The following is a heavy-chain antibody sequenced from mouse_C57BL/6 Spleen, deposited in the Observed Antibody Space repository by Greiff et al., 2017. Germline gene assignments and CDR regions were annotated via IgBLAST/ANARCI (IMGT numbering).Heavy chain of an antibody. V-gene: IGHV2-4*01. CDR3: AAYDDDAMDY. CDR2: LWFGGST. Sequence: QVQLQQSGPGLVQPSQSLSITCTVPGISLTSTGLHWVRQPPGKGLGGLGVLWFGGSTDYNAAFISRLSRSKYNSKRQVFFKMNSLQADDTAIYYCAAYDDDAMDYWGQGTSVTVCS. J-gene: IGHJ4*01. CDR1: GISLTSTG. D-gene: IGHD2-4*01.